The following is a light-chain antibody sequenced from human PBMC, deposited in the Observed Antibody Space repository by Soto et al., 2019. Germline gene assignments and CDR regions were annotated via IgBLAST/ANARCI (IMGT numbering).Light chain of an antibody. CDR3: QQRTNWLT. CDR1: QNVSTY. V-gene: IGKV3-11*01. CDR2: DAS. J-gene: IGKJ3*01. Sequence: EIVLTQSPATLSLSPGERVTLSCRASQNVSTYLAWYQQKPGQAPRLLIYDASDKATGIPARFSGSGSGTDFTLPTSTPEPEDSAAYYCQQRTNWLTFGPGTKVDIQ.